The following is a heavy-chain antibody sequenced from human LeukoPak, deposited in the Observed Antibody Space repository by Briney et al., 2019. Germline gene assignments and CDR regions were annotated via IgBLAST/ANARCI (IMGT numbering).Heavy chain of an antibody. V-gene: IGHV1-69*05. CDR3: ARRGVFGAFDH. D-gene: IGHD3-10*02. CDR1: GGTFNRSA. Sequence: SVKVSCKASGGTFNRSAMNWVRQVPGQGLEWMGGIIPIFGAADYAQKFQGRVTITTDESTNTAYMEVSTLTSEDTAVYYCARRGVFGAFDHWGQGTLVTVSS. CDR2: IIPIFGAA. J-gene: IGHJ4*02.